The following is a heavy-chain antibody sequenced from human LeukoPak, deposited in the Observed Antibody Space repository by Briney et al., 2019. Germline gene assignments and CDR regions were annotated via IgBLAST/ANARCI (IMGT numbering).Heavy chain of an antibody. J-gene: IGHJ4*02. CDR2: IYTSGST. V-gene: IGHV4-4*07. CDR1: GGSISSYY. D-gene: IGHD2-15*01. Sequence: SETLSLTCTVSGGSISSYYWSWIRQPAGKGLEWIGRIYTSGSTNYNPSLKSRLTISVDTSKNQFSLKLTSVSAADTAVYYCARHNSYLVSAAYDYWGQGALVTVSS. CDR3: ARHNSYLVSAAYDY.